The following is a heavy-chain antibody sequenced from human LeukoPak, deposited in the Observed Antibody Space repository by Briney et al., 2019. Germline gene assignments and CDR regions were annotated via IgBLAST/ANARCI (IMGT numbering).Heavy chain of an antibody. D-gene: IGHD3-22*01. Sequence: GEPLKISCKGSGYSFTSYWIGWVRQMPGKGLEWMGIIYPGDSDTRYSPSFQGQVTISADKSISTAYLQWSSLKASDTAMYYRARHSGYYYSHLQSLDYWGQGTLVTVSS. J-gene: IGHJ4*02. V-gene: IGHV5-51*01. CDR3: ARHSGYYYSHLQSLDY. CDR2: IYPGDSDT. CDR1: GYSFTSYW.